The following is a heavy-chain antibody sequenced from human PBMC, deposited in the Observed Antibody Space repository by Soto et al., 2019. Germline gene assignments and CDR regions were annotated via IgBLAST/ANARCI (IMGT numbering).Heavy chain of an antibody. D-gene: IGHD6-13*01. Sequence: QITLKESGPTLVKPTETLTLTCTFSGFSLSTSGVGVGWIRQPPGKALQWLALIYWDDDKHYSPSLKSRLTITKDTSKNQVVLTMTNMDPVDTATYCCAHTRIATAGDYFDDWGPRSLVTVSS. CDR1: GFSLSTSGVG. V-gene: IGHV2-5*02. CDR2: IYWDDDK. CDR3: AHTRIATAGDYFDD. J-gene: IGHJ4*02.